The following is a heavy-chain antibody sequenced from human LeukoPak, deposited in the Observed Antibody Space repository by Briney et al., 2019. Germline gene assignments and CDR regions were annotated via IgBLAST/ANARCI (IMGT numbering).Heavy chain of an antibody. J-gene: IGHJ5*02. CDR3: ARDGSPAAYNWFDP. V-gene: IGHV1-2*02. Sequence: ASVKVSCKASGGTLSSYAISWVRQAPGQGLEWRGWINPNSGGTNYAQKFQGRVTMTRDTSISTAYMELSRLRSDDTAVYYCARDGSPAAYNWFDPWGQGTLVTVSS. D-gene: IGHD2-2*01. CDR1: GGTLSSYA. CDR2: INPNSGGT.